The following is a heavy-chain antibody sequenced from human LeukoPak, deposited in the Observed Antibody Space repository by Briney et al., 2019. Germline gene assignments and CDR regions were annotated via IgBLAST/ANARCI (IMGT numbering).Heavy chain of an antibody. J-gene: IGHJ4*02. CDR1: GDSFTSVTDY. D-gene: IGHD6-19*01. CDR3: AGERGEEYSSGWYKTNFFDN. CDR2: GDYSGGT. V-gene: IGHV4-39*07. Sequence: SETLSLTCTVSGDSFTSVTDYWAWIRQPPGKGLEWIASGDYSGGTYYNPSLESRVAISADMSKNQISLKLTSVTGADTAVYYCAGERGEEYSSGWYKTNFFDNWGQGIRVTVSS.